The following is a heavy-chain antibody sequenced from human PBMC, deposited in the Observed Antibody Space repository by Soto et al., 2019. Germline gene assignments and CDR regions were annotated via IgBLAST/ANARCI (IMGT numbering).Heavy chain of an antibody. V-gene: IGHV3-74*01. CDR2: IKGDGTTT. D-gene: IGHD4-4*01. Sequence: EVQLVESGGGLVQPGGSLRLSCAASGFTFSSYCMHWVRQTPGKGLEWVSCIKGDGTTTNYADSVRGRFTNSRDNAKNTLSLQMNSPRVDDTAVYYCARGLQGQFGLDVWGQGTTATVSS. CDR1: GFTFSSYC. J-gene: IGHJ6*02. CDR3: ARGLQGQFGLDV.